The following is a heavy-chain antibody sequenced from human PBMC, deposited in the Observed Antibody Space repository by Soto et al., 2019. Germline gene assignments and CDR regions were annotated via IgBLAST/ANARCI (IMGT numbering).Heavy chain of an antibody. Sequence: GGSLRLSCAASGFTFSSYGMHWVRQAPGKGLEWVAVISYDGSNKYYADSVKGRFTISRDNSKNTLYLQMNSLRAEDTAVYYCAKGSDSSGYYTGDYGMDVWGQGTTVTVSS. V-gene: IGHV3-30*18. D-gene: IGHD3-22*01. J-gene: IGHJ6*02. CDR3: AKGSDSSGYYTGDYGMDV. CDR2: ISYDGSNK. CDR1: GFTFSSYG.